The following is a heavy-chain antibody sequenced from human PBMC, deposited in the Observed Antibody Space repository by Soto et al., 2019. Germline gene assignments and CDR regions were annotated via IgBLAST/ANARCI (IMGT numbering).Heavy chain of an antibody. CDR2: ISGSGGST. CDR3: AIRGGYCSSTSCFDY. V-gene: IGHV3-23*01. CDR1: GFTFSSYA. Sequence: GGSLRLSCAASGFTFSSYAMSWVRQAPGKGLEWVSAISGSGGSTYYADSVKGRFTISRDNSKNTLYLQMNSLRAEDTAVYYCAIRGGYCSSTSCFDYWGQGTLVTVSP. D-gene: IGHD2-2*01. J-gene: IGHJ4*02.